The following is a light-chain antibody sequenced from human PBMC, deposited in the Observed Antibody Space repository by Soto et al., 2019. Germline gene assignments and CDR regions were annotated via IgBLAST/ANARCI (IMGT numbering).Light chain of an antibody. J-gene: IGKJ1*01. Sequence: DIVMTQSPATLSVSPGERATLSCGASRSVSSNLAWYQQKPGQAPRLLISGASTRATGIPARFSGSGSGTDFTLTITSRQYEDFGVYYCQQYNSWPQTFGQGTKVEIQ. CDR1: RSVSSN. CDR3: QQYNSWPQT. CDR2: GAS. V-gene: IGKV3-15*01.